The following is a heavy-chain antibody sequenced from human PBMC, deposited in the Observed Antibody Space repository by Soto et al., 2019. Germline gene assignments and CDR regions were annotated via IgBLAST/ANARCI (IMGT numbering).Heavy chain of an antibody. J-gene: IGHJ3*02. D-gene: IGHD1-26*01. CDR3: ARDGMGGATTGRDAFDI. V-gene: IGHV3-7*03. CDR1: GFTFSSYW. CDR2: IKQDGSEK. Sequence: LRLSCAASGFTFSSYWMSWVRQAPGKGLEWVANIKQDGSEKYYVDSVKGRFTISRDNAKNSLYLQMNSLRAEDTAVYYCARDGMGGATTGRDAFDIWCQGTMVTVSS.